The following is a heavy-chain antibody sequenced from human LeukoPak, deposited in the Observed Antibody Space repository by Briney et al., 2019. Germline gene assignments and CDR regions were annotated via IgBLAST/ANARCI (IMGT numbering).Heavy chain of an antibody. CDR3: TVFGDSNH. CDR2: IWYDGSNK. Sequence: SGGSLRLSCAASGFTFSNYGMHWVRQAPGKGLEWVAVIWYDGSNKYYGDSVKGRFTISRDNSKNTLYLQMNSLRAEDTAVYYCTVFGDSNHWGQGTLVTVSS. J-gene: IGHJ5*02. CDR1: GFTFSNYG. D-gene: IGHD4-17*01. V-gene: IGHV3-33*01.